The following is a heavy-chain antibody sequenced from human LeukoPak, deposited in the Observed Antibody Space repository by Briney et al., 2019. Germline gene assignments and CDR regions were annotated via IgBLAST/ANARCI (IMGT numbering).Heavy chain of an antibody. CDR2: IISSGNTI. D-gene: IGHD2-2*01. V-gene: IGHV3-11*04. Sequence: GGSLRLSCAAPAFTSSDYYMSSLRQTPRQGLEWASYIISSGNTIYYADSVKGRFTISRDNAKNSLYLQMNSLRAPDTAVYYCARDPPLGVPAAIHNLAYWGQGTLVTVSS. J-gene: IGHJ4*02. CDR1: AFTSSDYY. CDR3: ARDPPLGVPAAIHNLAY.